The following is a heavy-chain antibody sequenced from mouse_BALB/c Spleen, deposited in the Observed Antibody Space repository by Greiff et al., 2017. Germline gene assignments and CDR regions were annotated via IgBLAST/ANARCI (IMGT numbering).Heavy chain of an antibody. J-gene: IGHJ4*01. CDR3: ARSRSYYYGSSLYYYAMDY. V-gene: IGHV1S137*01. CDR2: ISTYYGDA. CDR1: GYTFTDYA. D-gene: IGHD1-1*01. Sequence: VQLVESGAELVRPGVSVKISCKGSGYTFTDYAMHWVKQSHAKSLEWIGVISTYYGDASYNQKFKGKATMTVDKSSSTAYMELARLTSEDSAIYYCARSRSYYYGSSLYYYAMDYWGQGTSVTVSS.